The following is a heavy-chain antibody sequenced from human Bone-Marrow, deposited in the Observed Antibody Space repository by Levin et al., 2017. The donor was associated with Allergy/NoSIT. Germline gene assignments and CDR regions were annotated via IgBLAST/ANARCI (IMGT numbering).Heavy chain of an antibody. CDR2: FDSSYNI. V-gene: IGHV3-53*01. CDR3: TRWDGYADA. Sequence: QPGGSLRLSCEASGFSVTRGLTWVRQVPGKGLEWVSGFDSSYNIYYRQSVKGRFTVSRDTSKNMVYLQMNSLRVEDSAVYFCTRWDGYADAWGRGTLVTVSA. CDR1: GFSVTRG. D-gene: IGHD5-18*01. J-gene: IGHJ5*02.